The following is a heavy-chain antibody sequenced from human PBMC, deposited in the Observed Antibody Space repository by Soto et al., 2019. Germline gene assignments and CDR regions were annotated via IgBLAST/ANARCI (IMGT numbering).Heavy chain of an antibody. Sequence: SGATLVNPTHTLTLTFTGSVFALSTSGVGLVLIRQHPGKALEWLALIYWNDDKRYSPSLKSRLTITKDTSKKKVVLTMTNMDPVETATYYCAEWLYPEKWLDHRGQGPLVTVSS. CDR2: IYWNDDK. D-gene: IGHD3-3*01. V-gene: IGHV2-5*01. CDR1: VFALSTSGVG. CDR3: AEWLYPEKWLDH. J-gene: IGHJ5*02.